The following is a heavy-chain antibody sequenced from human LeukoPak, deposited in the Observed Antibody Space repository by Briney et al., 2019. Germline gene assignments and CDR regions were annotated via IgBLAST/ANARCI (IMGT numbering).Heavy chain of an antibody. CDR3: AKDSTRVWDPFDI. CDR1: GFTFSSYA. J-gene: IGHJ3*02. Sequence: GESLRLSCAAAGFTFSSYAMSWVRQAPGKGLEWVSGISGSGGNTYYADSVKGRFTISRDNSKKTLYLQMNSLRAEDTAVYYCAKDSTRVWDPFDIWGQATMVTVLS. V-gene: IGHV3-23*01. CDR2: ISGSGGNT. D-gene: IGHD6-13*01.